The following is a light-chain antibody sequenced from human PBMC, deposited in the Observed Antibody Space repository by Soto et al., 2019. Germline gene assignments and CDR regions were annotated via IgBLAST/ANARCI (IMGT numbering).Light chain of an antibody. J-gene: IGKJ4*01. CDR3: QQRCDWPLT. CDR1: RSISTY. Sequence: EIVLTQSPATLSMSPGDRTTLSCRASRSISTYLAWYQHKPGQAPRLLIYSASVRAAGVPARFSGSGSATDFTLTISSLEPEDFAVYYCQQRCDWPLTFGGGTKVDNK. V-gene: IGKV3-11*01. CDR2: SAS.